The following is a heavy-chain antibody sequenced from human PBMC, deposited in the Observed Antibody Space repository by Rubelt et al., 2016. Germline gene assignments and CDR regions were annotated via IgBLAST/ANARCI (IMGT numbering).Heavy chain of an antibody. D-gene: IGHD2-8*01. V-gene: IGHV1-3*01. CDR2: INAGNGNT. CDR1: GYTFTSYA. J-gene: IGHJ4*02. Sequence: QVQLVQSGAEVKKPGASVKVSCKASGYTFTSYAMHWVRQAPGQRLEWMGWINAGNGNTNYSQKFQGRVTITRDTSASTAYMELSSLRSEDTAVYYCARAQRIRLLMVYAPTFDYWGQGTLVTVSS. CDR3: ARAQRIRLLMVYAPTFDY.